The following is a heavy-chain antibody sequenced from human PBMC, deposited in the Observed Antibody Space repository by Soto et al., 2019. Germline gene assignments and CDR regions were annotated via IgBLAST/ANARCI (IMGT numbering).Heavy chain of an antibody. CDR2: ISWNGGII. Sequence: EVQLVESGGGLVQPGRSLRLSCAASGFTYDDHGMHWVRQAPGKGLEWVSGISWNGGIIGYVASVKGRFTISRDNAKKSLYLQMNSLRVEDTALYYCAKDMSSGWPKYFDYWGQGTLVTVSS. J-gene: IGHJ4*02. CDR1: GFTYDDHG. D-gene: IGHD6-19*01. V-gene: IGHV3-9*01. CDR3: AKDMSSGWPKYFDY.